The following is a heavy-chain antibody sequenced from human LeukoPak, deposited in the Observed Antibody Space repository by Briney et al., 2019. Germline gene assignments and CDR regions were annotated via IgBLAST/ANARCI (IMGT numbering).Heavy chain of an antibody. J-gene: IGHJ3*02. V-gene: IGHV4-34*12. CDR2: VIHTGRT. CDR3: ARSSGDSSGYYRQDDHDAFDI. Sequence: SETLSLTCDVYGGSFSDYFWTWIRQPPGQGLEWIGEVIHTGRTNYNPSLKSQVSISIDTSSHQFSLKLHSVTAADTAVYYCARSSGDSSGYYRQDDHDAFDIWGQGTMVTVSS. D-gene: IGHD3-22*01. CDR1: GGSFSDYF.